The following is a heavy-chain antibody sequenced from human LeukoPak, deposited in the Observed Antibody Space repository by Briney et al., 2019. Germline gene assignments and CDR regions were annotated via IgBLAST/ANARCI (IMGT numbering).Heavy chain of an antibody. V-gene: IGHV3-21*01. J-gene: IGHJ4*02. CDR3: ARDRNYDYIWGSYRPDYFDY. CDR1: GFTFSSYT. Sequence: GGSLRLSCAASGFTFSSYTMNRVRQAPGKGLDWVSSISSSSSYIYYADSVKGRFTISRDNAKNSLYLQMNSLRAEDTAVYYCARDRNYDYIWGSYRPDYFDYWGQGTLVTVSS. D-gene: IGHD3-16*02. CDR2: ISSSSSYI.